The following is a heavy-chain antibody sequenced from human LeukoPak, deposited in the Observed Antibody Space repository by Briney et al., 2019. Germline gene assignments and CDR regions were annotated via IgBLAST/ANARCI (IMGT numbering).Heavy chain of an antibody. Sequence: PSETPSLTCTVSGGSISSYYWSWIRQPPGKGLEWIGYIYYSGSTNYNPSLKSRVTISVDTSKNQFSLKLSSVTAADTAVYYCARDGIRLWWYAFDIWGQGTMVTVSS. CDR2: IYYSGST. CDR3: ARDGIRLWWYAFDI. D-gene: IGHD2-21*01. V-gene: IGHV4-59*01. CDR1: GGSISSYY. J-gene: IGHJ3*02.